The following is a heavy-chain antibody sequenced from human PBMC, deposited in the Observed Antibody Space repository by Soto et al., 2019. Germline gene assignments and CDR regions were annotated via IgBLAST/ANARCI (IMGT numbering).Heavy chain of an antibody. V-gene: IGHV5-51*01. CDR2: IYPGDSDT. J-gene: IGHJ2*01. CDR1: GYSFTSYW. D-gene: IGHD6-19*01. CDR3: SRQGGYSRAGFDL. Sequence: GESLKISCKGSGYSFTSYWIGWVRQTPGKGLEWMGIIYPGDSDTRYSPSFQGQVTISADKSISTAYLQWSSLKASDTAMYYWSRQGGYSRAGFDLWGRGTLVPVSS.